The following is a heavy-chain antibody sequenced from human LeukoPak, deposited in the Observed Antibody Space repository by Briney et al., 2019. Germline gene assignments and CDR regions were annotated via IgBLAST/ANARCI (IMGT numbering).Heavy chain of an antibody. D-gene: IGHD5-18*01. V-gene: IGHV3-48*01. CDR3: ARDGLMRWLQLWHMDV. CDR1: GFTFSSYS. J-gene: IGHJ6*03. CDR2: ISSSSSTT. Sequence: GGSLRLSCAASGFTFSSYSMNWVRQAPGKGLEWVSYISSSSSTTYYADSVKGRFTISRDNSKNTLYLQMNSLRAEDTAVYYCARDGLMRWLQLWHMDVWGKGTTVTVSS.